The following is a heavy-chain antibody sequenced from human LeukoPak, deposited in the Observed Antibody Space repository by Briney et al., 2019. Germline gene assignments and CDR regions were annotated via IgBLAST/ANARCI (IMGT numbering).Heavy chain of an antibody. V-gene: IGHV5-51*01. CDR3: ARAGYYDSSGYDPADY. CDR1: GYSFTSYW. J-gene: IGHJ4*02. D-gene: IGHD3-22*01. CDR2: IYPGDSDT. Sequence: GESLKISCKGSGYSFTSYWIGWVRQMPGKGLEWMGIIYPGDSDTRYSPSFQGQVTISADKSISTAYLQWSSLKASGTAMYYCARAGYYDSSGYDPADYWGQGTLVTVSS.